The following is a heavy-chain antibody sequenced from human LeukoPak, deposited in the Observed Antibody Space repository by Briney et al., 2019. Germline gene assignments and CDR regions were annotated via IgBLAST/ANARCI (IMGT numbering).Heavy chain of an antibody. Sequence: GGSLRLSCAASGFTFSSYGMHWVRQAPGKGLEWVAVIWYDGSNKYYADSVKGRFTISRDNSKNTLYLQMNSLRAEDTAVYYCARGRAARRPPLDYWGQGTLVTVSS. J-gene: IGHJ4*02. CDR3: ARGRAARRPPLDY. CDR1: GFTFSSYG. CDR2: IWYDGSNK. V-gene: IGHV3-33*01. D-gene: IGHD6-6*01.